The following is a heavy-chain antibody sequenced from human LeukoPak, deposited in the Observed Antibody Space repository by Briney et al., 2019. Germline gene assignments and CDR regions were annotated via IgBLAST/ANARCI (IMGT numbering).Heavy chain of an antibody. CDR1: GFTFSSYA. Sequence: QPGGSLRLSCAASGFTFSSYAMSWVRQAPGKGLEWVSAISGSGGSTYYADSVKGRLTISRDNSKNTLYLQMNSLRAEDTAVYYCAKDGSYDILTGYHAFDIWGQGTMVTVSS. V-gene: IGHV3-23*01. CDR2: ISGSGGST. D-gene: IGHD3-9*01. J-gene: IGHJ3*02. CDR3: AKDGSYDILTGYHAFDI.